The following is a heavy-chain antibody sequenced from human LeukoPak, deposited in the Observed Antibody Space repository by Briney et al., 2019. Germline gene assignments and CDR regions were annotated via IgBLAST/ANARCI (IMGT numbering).Heavy chain of an antibody. V-gene: IGHV3-30*18. D-gene: IGHD2-21*02. CDR1: GFTFSSYG. CDR2: ISYDGSNK. Sequence: SLRLSCAASGFTFSSYGMHWVREAPGKGLEWVAVISYDGSNKYYADSVKGRFTISRDNSKNTLYLQMNSLRAEDTAVYYCAKAYCGGDCHIDYWGQGTLVTVSS. J-gene: IGHJ4*02. CDR3: AKAYCGGDCHIDY.